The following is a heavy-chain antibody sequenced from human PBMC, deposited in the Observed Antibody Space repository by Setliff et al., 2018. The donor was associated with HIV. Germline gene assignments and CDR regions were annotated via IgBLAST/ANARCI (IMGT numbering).Heavy chain of an antibody. CDR2: IGTDSHNT. J-gene: IGHJ5*02. Sequence: ASVKVSCKSSGYTFISYSLNWVRQAPGQGLEYIGWIGTDSHNTNYAQKLQGRVTMTTDTSTSTAYMELRSLRSDDTAVYYCARDLRTIVWYTSSWYEDWFDPWGQGTLVTVSS. D-gene: IGHD6-13*01. V-gene: IGHV1-18*01. CDR3: ARDLRTIVWYTSSWYEDWFDP. CDR1: GYTFISYS.